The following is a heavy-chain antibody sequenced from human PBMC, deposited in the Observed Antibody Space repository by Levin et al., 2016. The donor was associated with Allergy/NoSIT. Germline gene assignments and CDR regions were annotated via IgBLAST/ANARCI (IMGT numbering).Heavy chain of an antibody. Sequence: VRQMPGKGLEWMGIIYPGDSDTRYSPSFQGQVTISADKSISTAYLQWSSLKASDTAMYYCAILSYGDYVLFDYWGQGTLVTVSS. CDR3: AILSYGDYVLFDY. CDR2: IYPGDSDT. J-gene: IGHJ4*02. D-gene: IGHD4-17*01. V-gene: IGHV5-51*01.